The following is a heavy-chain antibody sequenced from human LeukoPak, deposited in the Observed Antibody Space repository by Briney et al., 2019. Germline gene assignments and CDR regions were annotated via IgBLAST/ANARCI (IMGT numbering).Heavy chain of an antibody. J-gene: IGHJ4*02. Sequence: GGSLRLSCAASRFIYSSHSMNGFRQAPGKGLEWLSYFSTRSGTISYADSVKGRFAISRDDAKNSLYLQMHSLRDEHTAVYYCARDQDYGFDYWGQGTLVTVSS. D-gene: IGHD4-17*01. CDR1: RFIYSSHS. CDR3: ARDQDYGFDY. CDR2: FSTRSGTI. V-gene: IGHV3-48*02.